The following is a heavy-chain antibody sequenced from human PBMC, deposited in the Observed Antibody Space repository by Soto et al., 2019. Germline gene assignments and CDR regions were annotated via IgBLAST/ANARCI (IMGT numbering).Heavy chain of an antibody. CDR1: GYTFTSYD. CDR3: ARGRPVRIKIFGVVIPADYYYYMDV. Sequence: ASVKVSCKASGYTFTSYDINWVRQATGQGLEWMGWMNPNSGNTGYAQKFQGRVTMTRNTSISTAYMELSSLRSEDTAVYYCARGRPVRIKIFGVVIPADYYYYMDVWGKGTTVTVSS. D-gene: IGHD3-3*01. CDR2: MNPNSGNT. J-gene: IGHJ6*03. V-gene: IGHV1-8*01.